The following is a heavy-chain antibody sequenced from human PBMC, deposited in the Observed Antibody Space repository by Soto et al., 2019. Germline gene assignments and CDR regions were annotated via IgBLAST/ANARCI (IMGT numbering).Heavy chain of an antibody. J-gene: IGHJ4*02. CDR1: GFTFTRYS. D-gene: IGHD3-22*01. V-gene: IGHV3-23*01. CDR2: ISGSGGST. CDR3: AKVVDSSGYYNKFDY. Sequence: GGSLRLSCAASGFTFTRYSMNWVRQAPGKGLEWVSAISGSGGSTYYADSVKGRFTISRDNSKNTLYLQMNSLRAEDTAVYYCAKVVDSSGYYNKFDYWGQGTLVTVSS.